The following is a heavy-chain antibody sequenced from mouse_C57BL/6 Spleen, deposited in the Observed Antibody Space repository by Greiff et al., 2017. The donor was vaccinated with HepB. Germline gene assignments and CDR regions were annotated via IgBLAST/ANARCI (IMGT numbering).Heavy chain of an antibody. Sequence: QVQLQQSGAELVKPGASVKLSCKASGYTFTEYTIHWVKQRPGQGLEWIGWFYPGSGSIKYNEKFKDKATLTVDKSSSTAYMELSRLTSEDSAVYICARHEGPGQDSNQYYYAIDYWGQGTSVTVSS. CDR3: ARHEGPGQDSNQYYYAIDY. CDR1: GYTFTEYT. V-gene: IGHV1-62-2*01. J-gene: IGHJ4*01. CDR2: FYPGSGSI. D-gene: IGHD2-5*01.